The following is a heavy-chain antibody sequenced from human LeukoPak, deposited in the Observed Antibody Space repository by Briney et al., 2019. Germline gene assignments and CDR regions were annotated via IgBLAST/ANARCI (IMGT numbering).Heavy chain of an antibody. V-gene: IGHV3-23*01. CDR3: AREGNYYFDY. CDR2: ISGSGGST. CDR1: GFTFSSYG. J-gene: IGHJ4*02. Sequence: GGTLRLSCAASGFTFSSYGMSWVRQAPGKGLEWVSAISGSGGSTYYADSVKGRFTISRDNSKNTLYLQMNSLRAEDTAVYYCAREGNYYFDYWGQGTLVTVSS.